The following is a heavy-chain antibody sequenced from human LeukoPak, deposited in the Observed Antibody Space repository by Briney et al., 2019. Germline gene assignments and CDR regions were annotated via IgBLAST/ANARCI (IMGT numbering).Heavy chain of an antibody. J-gene: IGHJ6*03. Sequence: GASVKVSCKASGFTFTSFAMQWVRQARGQRLEWIGWIVVGSGNTNYAQKFQERVTITRDMSTSTAYMELSSLRSEDTAVYYCAADRQLWLRDYYYYMDVWGKGTTVTVSS. CDR3: AADRQLWLRDYYYYMDV. CDR2: IVVGSGNT. D-gene: IGHD5-18*01. V-gene: IGHV1-58*02. CDR1: GFTFTSFA.